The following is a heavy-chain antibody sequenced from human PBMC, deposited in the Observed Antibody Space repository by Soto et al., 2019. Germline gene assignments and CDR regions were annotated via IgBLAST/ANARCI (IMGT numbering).Heavy chain of an antibody. Sequence: QVQLVQSGSEVKKPGSSVRVSCKASGGTFSDYTMSWLRQAPGRGLEWMGGIIPMIGATNNAQKLKGRLTSTADKSTGTVDMELNSLRSDDTAVYYCARYWSAGTLYGAFDLWGQGTEVTVSP. CDR3: ARYWSAGTLYGAFDL. J-gene: IGHJ3*01. CDR2: IIPMIGAT. V-gene: IGHV1-69*06. CDR1: GGTFSDYT. D-gene: IGHD2-15*01.